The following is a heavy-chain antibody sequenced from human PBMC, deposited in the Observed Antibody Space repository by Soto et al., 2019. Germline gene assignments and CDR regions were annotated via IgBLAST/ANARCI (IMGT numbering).Heavy chain of an antibody. D-gene: IGHD6-19*01. CDR1: GFNFNTYS. CDR3: TRDRQWQDGGYRYYGMDV. J-gene: IGHJ6*02. V-gene: IGHV3-48*02. CDR2: ISSSSSTI. Sequence: GGSLRLSCAASGFNFNTYSMNWVRQAPGKGLQWVSFISSSSSTIYYADSVTGRFVVSRDNAKNSLYLQMNSLRDEDTAVYYCTRDRQWQDGGYRYYGMDVWGQGTTVTVSS.